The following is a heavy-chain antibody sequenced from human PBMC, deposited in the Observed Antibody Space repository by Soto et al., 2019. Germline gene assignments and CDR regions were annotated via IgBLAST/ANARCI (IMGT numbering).Heavy chain of an antibody. J-gene: IGHJ6*02. D-gene: IGHD3-10*01. CDR2: IRYDGTKE. V-gene: IGHV3-33*07. CDR1: GFTFSSYG. Sequence: PGGSLRLSCAASGFTFSSYGTYWVRQAPGKGLEWLANIRYDGTKEYYADFVKGRFTISRDNSKNTLYLQMNSLRAEDTAVYYCARDRPYFGSGSVAMDVWGQGTTVTVS. CDR3: ARDRPYFGSGSVAMDV.